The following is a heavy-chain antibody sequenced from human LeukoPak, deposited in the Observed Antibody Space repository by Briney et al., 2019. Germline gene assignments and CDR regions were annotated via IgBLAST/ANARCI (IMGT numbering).Heavy chain of an antibody. J-gene: IGHJ4*02. D-gene: IGHD5-24*01. Sequence: GGSLSLSCAASGFPFSSYSMNWVRQAPGKGLEWVSYISSSSSTIYYADSVKGRFTISRDNAKNSLYLQMNSLRAEDTAVYYCARDRMATIYYFDYWGQGTLVTVSS. CDR3: ARDRMATIYYFDY. CDR2: ISSSSSTI. V-gene: IGHV3-48*01. CDR1: GFPFSSYS.